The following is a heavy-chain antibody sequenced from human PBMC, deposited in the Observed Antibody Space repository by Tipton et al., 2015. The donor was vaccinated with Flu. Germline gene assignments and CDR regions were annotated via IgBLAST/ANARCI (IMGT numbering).Heavy chain of an antibody. CDR3: ARDYTYGTNWHSVQCSDL. CDR2: ISYDGSNK. J-gene: IGHJ4*02. Sequence: QVQLVQSGGGVVQPGRSLRLSCAASGFTFNNYVMYWVRQAPGKGLEWVAVISYDGSNKYYTDSVKGRFTSSRDNSKNTLYLQMSSLRPEDTAVYYCARDYTYGTNWHSVQCSDLWGQGTLVTVSS. D-gene: IGHD4/OR15-4a*01. V-gene: IGHV3-30-3*01. CDR1: GFTFNNYV.